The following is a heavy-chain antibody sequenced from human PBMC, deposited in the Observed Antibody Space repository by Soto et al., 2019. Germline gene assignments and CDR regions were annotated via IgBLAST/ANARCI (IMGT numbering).Heavy chain of an antibody. D-gene: IGHD2-21*02. CDR1: GDSISSYS. CDR3: ARVRSTVVTPLDGFDL. V-gene: IGHV4-59*01. CDR2: IHYNGNT. Sequence: PSETLSLTCTVSGDSISSYSWSWIRQPPGKGLEWIGNIHYNGNTKYNPSLKSRVTMSVDTSKNQFSLKLISVTAADTAVYYCARVRSTVVTPLDGFDLWGRGTMVTVSS. J-gene: IGHJ3*01.